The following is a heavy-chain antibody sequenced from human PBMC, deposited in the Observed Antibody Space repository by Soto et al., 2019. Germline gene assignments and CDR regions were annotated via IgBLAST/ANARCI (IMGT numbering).Heavy chain of an antibody. D-gene: IGHD2-21*01. J-gene: IGHJ4*02. V-gene: IGHV1-24*01. CDR2: FDPEDGET. CDR3: ATGHAQYVAYLN. Sequence: ASVKVSCKVSGYTLTELSMHWVRQAPGKGLEWMGGFDPEDGETIYAQKFQGRVTMTEDTSTDTAYMELSSLRSEDTAVYYCATGHAQYVAYLNWGQGTLVTVSS. CDR1: GYTLTELS.